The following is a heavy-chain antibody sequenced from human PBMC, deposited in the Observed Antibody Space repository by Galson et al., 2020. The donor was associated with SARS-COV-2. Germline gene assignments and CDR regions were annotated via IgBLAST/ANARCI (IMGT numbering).Heavy chain of an antibody. CDR2: IKSITEGGTA. Sequence: GESLKISCAASGFTFSTAWMSWVRQAPGKGLEWVGRIKSITEGGTADYAAPVKDRFTISRDDSKNTLYLQMNSVRSEDTAVYYCITFYPALSGDWFDPWGQGTLVTVSS. J-gene: IGHJ5*02. CDR1: GFTFSTAW. D-gene: IGHD3-10*01. V-gene: IGHV3-15*01. CDR3: ITFYPALSGDWFDP.